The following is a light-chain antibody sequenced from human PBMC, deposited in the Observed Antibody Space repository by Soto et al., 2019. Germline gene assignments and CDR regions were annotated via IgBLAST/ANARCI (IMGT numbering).Light chain of an antibody. Sequence: DIQITQAPCSLSASVGHRVTITCQASQNINNYLNWYQQKPGRAPKLLIYDASNLEAGVPSRFRGSGSGTDFTFTISRLQPEDIATYYCQQYENLPTFGQGTRLEI. CDR1: QNINNY. J-gene: IGKJ5*01. V-gene: IGKV1-33*01. CDR2: DAS. CDR3: QQYENLPT.